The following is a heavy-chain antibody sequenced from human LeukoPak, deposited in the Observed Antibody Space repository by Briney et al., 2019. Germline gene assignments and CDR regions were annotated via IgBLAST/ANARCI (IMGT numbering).Heavy chain of an antibody. J-gene: IGHJ5*02. CDR1: GHSLTELS. CDR3: AVKRQLGPWSWFDP. D-gene: IGHD1-1*01. Sequence: ASVKVSCKVSGHSLTELSIHWVRQAPGKGLEWMGGFDPEDGETIYAQKFQGRATMTEDTSTDTAYMEMSSLRSEDTAVYYCAVKRQLGPWSWFDPWGQGTLVTVSS. V-gene: IGHV1-24*01. CDR2: FDPEDGET.